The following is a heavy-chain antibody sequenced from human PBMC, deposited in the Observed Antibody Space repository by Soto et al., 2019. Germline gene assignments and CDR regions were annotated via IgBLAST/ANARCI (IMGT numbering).Heavy chain of an antibody. V-gene: IGHV1-3*01. CDR2: INAGNGNT. CDR3: ARERYCGGDCYSWFDP. CDR1: GYTSTSYA. Sequence: ASVKVSCKASGYTSTSYAMHWVRQAPGQRLEWMGWINAGNGNTKYSQKFQGRVTITRDTSASTAYMELSSLRSEDTAVYYCARERYCGGDCYSWFDPWGQGTLVTVSS. D-gene: IGHD2-21*02. J-gene: IGHJ5*02.